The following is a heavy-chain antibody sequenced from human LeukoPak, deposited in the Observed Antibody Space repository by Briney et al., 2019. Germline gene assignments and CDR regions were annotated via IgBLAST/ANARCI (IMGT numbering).Heavy chain of an antibody. D-gene: IGHD4-17*01. Sequence: GGSMRLSCAGSGFSLNSYWTHSVRQAPGKGLEWVSGIKTDGSITTYADSVRGRFTISRDNDKNTLYLQMNSLRAEDTAVYYCARDPRISTVLTPFDYWGQGTLVTVSS. V-gene: IGHV3-74*01. CDR1: GFSLNSYW. J-gene: IGHJ4*02. CDR3: ARDPRISTVLTPFDY. CDR2: IKTDGSIT.